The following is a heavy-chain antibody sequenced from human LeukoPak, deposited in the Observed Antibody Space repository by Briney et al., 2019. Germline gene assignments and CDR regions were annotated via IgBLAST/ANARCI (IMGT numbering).Heavy chain of an antibody. CDR3: ARDSKEFDY. D-gene: IGHD2/OR15-2a*01. CDR2: ISSDSNTI. J-gene: IGHJ4*02. CDR1: GFIFSSCN. Sequence: GGSLRLSCSASGFIFSSCNMNWVRQAPGKRLEWVSYISSDSNTIFYAGSVKGRFTISRDNAKNSLYLQMNSLRAEDTAVYYCARDSKEFDYWGQGTLVTVSS. V-gene: IGHV3-48*01.